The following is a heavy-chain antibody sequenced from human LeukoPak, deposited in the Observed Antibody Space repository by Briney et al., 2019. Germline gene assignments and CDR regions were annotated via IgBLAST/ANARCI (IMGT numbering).Heavy chain of an antibody. Sequence: ASVKVSCKASGYTFTSNYTLWVRQAPGQGLEWMGIINPSGGSTSYAQKFQGRVTMTRDTSTSTVYMELSSLRSEDTAVYYCARAHEVRGVIGGLPVDYWGQGTLVTVSS. CDR3: ARAHEVRGVIGGLPVDY. D-gene: IGHD3-10*01. CDR2: INPSGGST. V-gene: IGHV1-46*01. J-gene: IGHJ4*02. CDR1: GYTFTSNY.